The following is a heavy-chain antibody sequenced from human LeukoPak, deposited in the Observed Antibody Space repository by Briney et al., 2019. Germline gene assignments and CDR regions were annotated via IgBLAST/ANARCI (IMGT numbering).Heavy chain of an antibody. CDR3: ARELWNQVFYYYYGMDV. D-gene: IGHD1-1*01. V-gene: IGHV3-11*01. Sequence: GGSLRLSCAASGFTFSDYCMSWIRQAPGKGLEWVSYISSSGSTIYYADSVKGRFTISRDNAKNSLYLQMNSLRAEDTAVYYCARELWNQVFYYYYGMDVWGQGTTVTVSS. CDR1: GFTFSDYC. CDR2: ISSSGSTI. J-gene: IGHJ6*02.